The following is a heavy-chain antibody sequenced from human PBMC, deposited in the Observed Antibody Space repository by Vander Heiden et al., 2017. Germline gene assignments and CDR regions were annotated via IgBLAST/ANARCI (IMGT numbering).Heavy chain of an antibody. Sequence: EVQLVESGGGLVKPGGSLRLSCAASGFTFSNASMSGVRQAPGKGLEWVGRIRSKSDGGTTDYAAPVKGRFTISRDDSKKTLYLQMNSLKTEDTAVYFCATRDVTMRVKVDYWGQGTLVTVSS. CDR2: IRSKSDGGTT. CDR3: ATRDVTMRVKVDY. D-gene: IGHD3-22*01. CDR1: GFTFSNAS. V-gene: IGHV3-15*01. J-gene: IGHJ4*02.